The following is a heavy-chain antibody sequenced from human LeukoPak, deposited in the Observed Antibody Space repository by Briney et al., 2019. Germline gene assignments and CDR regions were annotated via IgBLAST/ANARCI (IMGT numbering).Heavy chain of an antibody. J-gene: IGHJ4*02. CDR3: ARRPPTYSSSWYFDY. CDR2: IYPGDSDT. Sequence: GESLKISRKGSGYSFTSYWSGWVRQMPGKGLEWMGIIYPGDSDTRYSPSFQGQVTISADKSISTAYLQWSSLKASDTAMYYCARRPPTYSSSWYFDYWGQGTLVTVSS. D-gene: IGHD6-13*01. V-gene: IGHV5-51*01. CDR1: GYSFTSYW.